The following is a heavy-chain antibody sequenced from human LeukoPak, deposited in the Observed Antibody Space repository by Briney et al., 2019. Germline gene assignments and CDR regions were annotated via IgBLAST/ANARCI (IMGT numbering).Heavy chain of an antibody. V-gene: IGHV1-8*01. CDR3: ARGRPASFDY. D-gene: IGHD2-2*01. J-gene: IGHJ4*02. CDR1: GYTFSSYD. CDR2: MNPNSGNT. Sequence: GASVKVSCKASGYTFSSYDINWVRQATGQGLEWMGWMNPNSGNTGYAQKFQGRVTMTRNTPTSTAYMELSSLTSEDTAVYFCARGRPASFDYWGQGTLVTVSS.